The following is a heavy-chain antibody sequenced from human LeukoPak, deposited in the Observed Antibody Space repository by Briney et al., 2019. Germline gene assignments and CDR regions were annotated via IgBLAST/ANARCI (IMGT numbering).Heavy chain of an antibody. CDR1: GGSISSGSYY. CDR3: ARVLGTYFDY. V-gene: IGHV4-61*02. Sequence: SQTLPLTCTVSGGSISSGSYYWSWIRQPAGKGLEWIGRIYTSGSTNYNPSLKSRVTISVDTSKNQFSLKLSSVTAADTAVYYCARVLGTYFDYWGQGTLVTVSS. J-gene: IGHJ4*02. D-gene: IGHD7-27*01. CDR2: IYTSGST.